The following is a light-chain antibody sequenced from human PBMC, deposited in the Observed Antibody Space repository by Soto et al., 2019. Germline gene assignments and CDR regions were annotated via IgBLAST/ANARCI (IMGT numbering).Light chain of an antibody. J-gene: IGLJ1*01. CDR3: SSYTSSSTYV. CDR1: SSDVGAYNY. V-gene: IGLV2-14*01. Sequence: QSVLTQPASVSGSPGQSITISCTGTSSDVGAYNYVSWYQQHPGKAPKLMIFEVSNRPSGVSNRFSGSKSGNTASLTISGLQAEDEADYHCSSYTSSSTYVFGTGTKVTLL. CDR2: EVS.